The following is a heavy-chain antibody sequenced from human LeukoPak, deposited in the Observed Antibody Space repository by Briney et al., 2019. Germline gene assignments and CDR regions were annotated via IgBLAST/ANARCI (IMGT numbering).Heavy chain of an antibody. Sequence: GESLKISCKGSGYSFTSFWIGWVRQMPGKGLEWMGIIYSGDSDTRYSPSFQGQVTISADKSISTAYLQWSGLKASDTAMYYCARRTPTPTAFDYWGQGTLVTASS. CDR2: IYSGDSDT. CDR1: GYSFTSFW. CDR3: ARRTPTPTAFDY. J-gene: IGHJ4*02. V-gene: IGHV5-51*01. D-gene: IGHD4-17*01.